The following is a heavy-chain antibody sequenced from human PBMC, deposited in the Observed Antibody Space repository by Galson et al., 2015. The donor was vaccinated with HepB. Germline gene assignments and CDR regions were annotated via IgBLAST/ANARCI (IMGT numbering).Heavy chain of an antibody. CDR1: GFTFSSYA. V-gene: IGHV3-23*01. J-gene: IGHJ4*02. CDR2: ISGSGGST. Sequence: SLRLSCAASGFTFSSYAMSWVRQAPGKGLEWVSAISGSGGSTYYADSVKGRFTISRDNSKNTLYLQMNSLRAEDTAVYYCARAAYYDKSYFDYWGQGTLVTVSS. D-gene: IGHD3-22*01. CDR3: ARAAYYDKSYFDY.